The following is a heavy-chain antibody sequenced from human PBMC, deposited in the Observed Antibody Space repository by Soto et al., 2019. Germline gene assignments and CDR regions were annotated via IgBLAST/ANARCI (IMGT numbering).Heavy chain of an antibody. CDR3: ATDKDSYYGSGTFDN. D-gene: IGHD3-10*01. Sequence: AASVKVSCKASGYTFTSYAMHWVRQAPGQRLEWMGWINAGNGNTEYSQHFQGRVTFTRDTSANTVYMDLSSLRSEDTAVYYCATDKDSYYGSGTFDNWGQGTLVTVSS. J-gene: IGHJ4*02. CDR1: GYTFTSYA. V-gene: IGHV1-3*01. CDR2: INAGNGNT.